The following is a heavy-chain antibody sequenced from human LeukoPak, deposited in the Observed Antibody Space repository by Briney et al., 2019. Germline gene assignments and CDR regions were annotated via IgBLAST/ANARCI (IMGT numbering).Heavy chain of an antibody. D-gene: IGHD5-24*01. CDR3: AREMATITYAFDI. J-gene: IGHJ3*02. Sequence: GGSLRLSCVPSGFSFSNYAMSWVRQAPGKGLEWVSSISGSGGSTHYADSVKGRFTISRDKTKNTLYLQMNSLRAEDTAVYYCAREMATITYAFDIWGQGTMVTVSS. V-gene: IGHV3-23*01. CDR2: ISGSGGST. CDR1: GFSFSNYA.